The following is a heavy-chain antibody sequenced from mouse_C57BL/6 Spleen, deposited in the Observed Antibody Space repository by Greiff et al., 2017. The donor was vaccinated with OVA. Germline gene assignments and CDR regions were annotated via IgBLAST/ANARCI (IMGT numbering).Heavy chain of an antibody. CDR1: GFTFSDYY. D-gene: IGHD2-10*01. V-gene: IGHV5-16*01. CDR2: INYDGSST. Sequence: DVHLVESEGGLVQPGSSMKLSCTASGFTFSDYYMAWVRQVPEKGLEWVANINYDGSSTYYLDSLKSRFIISRDNAKNILYLQMSSLKSEDTATYYCARSFLLYWYFDVWGTGTTVTVSS. CDR3: ARSFLLYWYFDV. J-gene: IGHJ1*03.